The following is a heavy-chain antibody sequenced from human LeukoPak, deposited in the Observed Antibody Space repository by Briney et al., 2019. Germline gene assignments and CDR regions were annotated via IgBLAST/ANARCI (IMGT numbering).Heavy chain of an antibody. Sequence: ASVKVSCKASGYTFTSYGISWVRQAPGQGLEWMGWISAYNGNTNYAQKLQGRVTMTTDTSTSTAYMELRSLRSDDTAVYYCAATEDSSSWYTYYYYGMDVWGQGTTATVSS. D-gene: IGHD6-13*01. J-gene: IGHJ6*02. CDR2: ISAYNGNT. CDR3: AATEDSSSWYTYYYYGMDV. CDR1: GYTFTSYG. V-gene: IGHV1-18*01.